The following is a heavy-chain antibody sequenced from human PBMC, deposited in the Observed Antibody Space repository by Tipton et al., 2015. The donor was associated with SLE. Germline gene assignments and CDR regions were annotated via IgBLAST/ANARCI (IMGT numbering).Heavy chain of an antibody. CDR1: RFTFSTYA. J-gene: IGHJ4*02. Sequence: SLRLSCAASRFTFSTYAMSWVRQAPGKGLEWVSAISGSGESTYFADSVKGRFTISRDNSENTLYLQMNSLRAEDTAIYYCAKEGDDSSGYHFDSWGQGTLVTVSS. CDR2: ISGSGEST. CDR3: AKEGDDSSGYHFDS. V-gene: IGHV3-23*01. D-gene: IGHD3-22*01.